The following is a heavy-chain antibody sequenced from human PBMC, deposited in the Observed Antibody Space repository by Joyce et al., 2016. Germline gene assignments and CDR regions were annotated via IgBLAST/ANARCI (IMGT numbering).Heavy chain of an antibody. J-gene: IGHJ6*03. Sequence: EVQLLESGGGLVQPGGSLTLSCAASGLTFNNYGLTWVRQAPGKGLEWFSSISDIGGSTYYADSVRDRFTISRDNSKNTLFLQMTSLTAEDTAVYYCAKDRPYSTYYYFYYMDVWGKGTTVTVSS. V-gene: IGHV3-23*01. D-gene: IGHD4-11*01. CDR3: AKDRPYSTYYYFYYMDV. CDR1: GLTFNNYG. CDR2: ISDIGGST.